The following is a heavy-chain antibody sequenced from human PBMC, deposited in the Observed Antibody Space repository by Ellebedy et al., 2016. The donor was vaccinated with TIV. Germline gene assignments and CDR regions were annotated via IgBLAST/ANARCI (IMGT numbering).Heavy chain of an antibody. CDR3: ARGGPGGDNWFFGL. D-gene: IGHD3-10*01. CDR1: GFSLTGFD. CDR2: SGAAGDT. J-gene: IGHJ2*01. V-gene: IGHV3-13*01. Sequence: GESLKISCAASGFSLTGFDLHWVRRPTGKGLEWVSASGAAGDTYYPDSVRGRFTISRESAKNSFYLQMNSLTAGDTAVYYCARGGPGGDNWFFGLWGRGTQVTVSS.